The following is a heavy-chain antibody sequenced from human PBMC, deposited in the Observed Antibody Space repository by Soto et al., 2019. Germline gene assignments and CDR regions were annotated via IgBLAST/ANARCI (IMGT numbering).Heavy chain of an antibody. V-gene: IGHV5-10-1*01. D-gene: IGHD2-2*01. Sequence: PXASLKISCKGSGYSFTSYWVSWVRQMPGKGLEWMGRIDPSDSYTNYSPSFQGHVTISADKSISTAYLQWSSLKASDTAMYYCARLVVPAATNWFDPWGQGTLVTVSS. CDR3: ARLVVPAATNWFDP. CDR1: GYSFTSYW. CDR2: IDPSDSYT. J-gene: IGHJ5*02.